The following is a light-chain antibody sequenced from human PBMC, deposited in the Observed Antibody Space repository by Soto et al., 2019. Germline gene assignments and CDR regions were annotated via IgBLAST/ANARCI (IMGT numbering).Light chain of an antibody. V-gene: IGKV1-5*01. CDR2: HAS. Sequence: EIQMTQYAWTSPASGRGVVTSTCRASQSISNWLAWYQQKPGTAPKVLIYHASNLQSWVPSSFSGSGSGKELTLRISSLQPDAFATYYCHQYTSDPFGQGTKVEIK. CDR1: QSISNW. CDR3: HQYTSDP. J-gene: IGKJ1*01.